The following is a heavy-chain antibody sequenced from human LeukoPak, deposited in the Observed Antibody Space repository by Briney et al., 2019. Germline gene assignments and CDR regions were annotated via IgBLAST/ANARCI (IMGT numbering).Heavy chain of an antibody. V-gene: IGHV1-3*01. CDR1: GYTFTSYA. CDR2: INAGNGNT. D-gene: IGHD3-22*01. Sequence: ASVKVSCKASGYTFTSYAMHWVRQAPGQRLEWMGWINAGNGNTKYSQKFQGRVTITRDTSASTAYMELSSLRSEDTAVYYCAKYRSYYYDSSGYYDYWGQGTLVTVSS. CDR3: AKYRSYYYDSSGYYDY. J-gene: IGHJ4*02.